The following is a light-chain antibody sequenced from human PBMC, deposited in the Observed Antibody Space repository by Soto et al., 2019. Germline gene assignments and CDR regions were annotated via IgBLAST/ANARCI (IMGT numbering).Light chain of an antibody. V-gene: IGKV3-15*01. Sequence: EIVMTQSPATLSVSPGERATLSCRASQSVSSNLAWYQQKPGQAPRLLIYGASTRATGIPARFSGSGSGTECTLTISSLQSEDFAVYYCQQYNNWPPTFGQGTNVEIK. CDR3: QQYNNWPPT. CDR2: GAS. CDR1: QSVSSN. J-gene: IGKJ1*01.